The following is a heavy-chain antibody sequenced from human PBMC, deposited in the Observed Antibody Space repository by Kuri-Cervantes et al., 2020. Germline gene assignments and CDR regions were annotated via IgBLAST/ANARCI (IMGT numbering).Heavy chain of an antibody. CDR3: ARDRGDGYNF. V-gene: IGHV3-48*03. Sequence: GGSWRLSCAASGSTFSSYEMNWVRQAPGKGLEWVSYISSSGSTIYYADSVKGRFTISRDNAKNSLYLQMNSLRAEDTAVYYCARDRGDGYNFWGQGTLVTVSS. D-gene: IGHD5-24*01. J-gene: IGHJ4*02. CDR2: ISSSGSTI. CDR1: GSTFSSYE.